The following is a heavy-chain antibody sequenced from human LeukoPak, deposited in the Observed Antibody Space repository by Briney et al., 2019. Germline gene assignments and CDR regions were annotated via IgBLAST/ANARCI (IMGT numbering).Heavy chain of an antibody. V-gene: IGHV3-7*04. CDR2: IRQDGSEE. CDR1: GFTFSQYW. Sequence: GGSLRLSCAASGFTFSQYWMGWVRQAPGKGLEWVANIRQDGSEEYYVDSVKGRFTISRDYAKNSPYLQMNSLRADDTAMYYCARGAYFDILTGSYPPLGWFDSWGQGTLVTVSS. CDR3: ARGAYFDILTGSYPPLGWFDS. J-gene: IGHJ5*01. D-gene: IGHD3-9*01.